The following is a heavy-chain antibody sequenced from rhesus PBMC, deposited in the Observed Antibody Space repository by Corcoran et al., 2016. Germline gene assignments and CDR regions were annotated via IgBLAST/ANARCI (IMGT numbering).Heavy chain of an antibody. D-gene: IGHD1-26*01. V-gene: IGHV3-30*02. J-gene: IGHJ6*01. Sequence: VARIKRKADGETADYAASVKGRFTISRDDSKNTLYLQMNSLKTEDTAVYYCTTGSITGTKGYGLDSWGQGVVVTVSS. CDR2: IKRKADGETA. CDR3: TTGSITGTKGYGLDS.